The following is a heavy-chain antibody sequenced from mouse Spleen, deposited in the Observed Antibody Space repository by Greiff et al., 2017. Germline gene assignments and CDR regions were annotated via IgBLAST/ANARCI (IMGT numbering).Heavy chain of an antibody. V-gene: IGHV5-4*02. Sequence: DVQLQESGGGLVKPGGSLKLSCAASGFTFSDYYMYWVRQTPEKRLEWVATISDGGSYTYYPDSVKGRFTISRDNAKNNLYLQMSSLKSEDTAMYYCAREGIITTRAWFAYWGQGTLVTVSA. CDR3: AREGIITTRAWFAY. J-gene: IGHJ3*01. D-gene: IGHD1-1*01. CDR2: ISDGGSYT. CDR1: GFTFSDYY.